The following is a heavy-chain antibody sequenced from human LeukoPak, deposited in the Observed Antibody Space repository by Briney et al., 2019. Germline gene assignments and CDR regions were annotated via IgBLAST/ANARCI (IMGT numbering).Heavy chain of an antibody. CDR2: ISADNGNT. CDR3: ARRGGRGYSYGIFGYFDY. D-gene: IGHD5-18*01. J-gene: IGHJ4*02. CDR1: GYTFTSYA. Sequence: ASVKVSCKASGYTFTSYAISWVRQAPGQGLEWMGWISADNGNTDYAQRFQGRVTMTTDTSASTAYMELRSLRSDDTAVYYCARRGGRGYSYGIFGYFDYWGQGTLVTVSS. V-gene: IGHV1-18*01.